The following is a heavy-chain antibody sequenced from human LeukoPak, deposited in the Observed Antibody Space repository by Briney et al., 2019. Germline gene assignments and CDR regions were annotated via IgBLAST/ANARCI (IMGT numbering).Heavy chain of an antibody. CDR3: ARGLHQLTHNWFDP. D-gene: IGHD2-2*01. Sequence: ASVKVSCKASRYTFTSYDINWVRQATGQGLEWMGWMNPNSGNTGYAQKFQGRVTITRNTSISTAYMELSSLRSEDTAVYYCARGLHQLTHNWFDPWGQGTLVTVSS. J-gene: IGHJ5*02. CDR1: RYTFTSYD. V-gene: IGHV1-8*03. CDR2: MNPNSGNT.